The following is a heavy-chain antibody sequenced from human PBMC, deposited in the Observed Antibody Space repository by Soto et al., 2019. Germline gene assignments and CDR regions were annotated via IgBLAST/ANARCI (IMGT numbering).Heavy chain of an antibody. CDR2: ILPIFATA. CDR3: AGRCDSTTCLGHFDY. Sequence: QVQLVQSGAEVKKPGSSVKVSCKASGGTFNNYVVNWVRQAPGQGLEWMGGILPIFATANYAQKFQDRVTITADKSTSTAYMELTSLRSEDTAVYYCAGRCDSTTCLGHFDYWGQGTLVTVAS. D-gene: IGHD2-2*01. V-gene: IGHV1-69*06. J-gene: IGHJ4*02. CDR1: GGTFNNYV.